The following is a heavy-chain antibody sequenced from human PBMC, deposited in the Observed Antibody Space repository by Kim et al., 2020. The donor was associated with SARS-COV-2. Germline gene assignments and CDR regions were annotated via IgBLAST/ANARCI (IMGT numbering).Heavy chain of an antibody. CDR2: FDPEDDKT. J-gene: IGHJ3*01. D-gene: IGHD3-3*01. CDR1: GYTLTKLS. CDR3: ASTLWDYDFWSGAPNAFDV. V-gene: IGHV1-24*01. Sequence: ASVKVSCEVSGYTLTKLSIYWVRQAPGKGLEWVGTFDPEDDKTVSAEKFQGRVTMTEDSSRDTAYLELSSLRSEDTAVYYCASTLWDYDFWSGAPNAFDVGGQGTLVIVSS.